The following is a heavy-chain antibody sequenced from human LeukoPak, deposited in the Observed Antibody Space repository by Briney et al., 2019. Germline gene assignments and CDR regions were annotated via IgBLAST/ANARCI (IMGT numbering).Heavy chain of an antibody. CDR2: ISNGGATR. CDR3: AKRVSGSSWEHQTIDY. Sequence: PGGSLRLSCAASGFTFSSYSMNWVPKAPGKGLEWVSAISNGGATRNYADSVKGRFTISRDNSQNTLYLQMNSLRADDTAVYYCAKRVSGSSWEHQTIDYWGQGTLVTVSS. J-gene: IGHJ4*02. CDR1: GFTFSSYS. V-gene: IGHV3-23*01. D-gene: IGHD6-13*01.